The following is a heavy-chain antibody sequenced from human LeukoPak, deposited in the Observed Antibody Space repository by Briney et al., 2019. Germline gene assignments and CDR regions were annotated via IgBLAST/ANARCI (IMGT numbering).Heavy chain of an antibody. CDR3: ARGDWFDP. J-gene: IGHJ5*02. CDR2: IRDSGTT. V-gene: IGHV3-69-1*01. Sequence: GGSLRLSCAASGFTFSTYPMNWVRQAPGKGLEWISHIRDSGTTDYADSVKGRFTISRDNAKNSLYLQLNSLRAEDTAVYYCARGDWFDPWGQGTLVTVSS. CDR1: GFTFSTYP.